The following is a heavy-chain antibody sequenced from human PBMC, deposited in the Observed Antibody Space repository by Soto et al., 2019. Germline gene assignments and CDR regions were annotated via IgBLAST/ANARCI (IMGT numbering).Heavy chain of an antibody. Sequence: QVQLQESGPGLVKPSETLSLSCTVSGGSISSYYWSWIRQPPGKGLEWIGYIYYSGRTDCSPSLKSRVTMSGDGSGGQCALKLSPVTAADTAMYYCARGYYDYVWESYRSPEFDAFDIWGQGTMVTVSS. J-gene: IGHJ3*02. V-gene: IGHV4-59*12. D-gene: IGHD3-16*02. CDR1: GGSISSYY. CDR3: ARGYYDYVWESYRSPEFDAFDI. CDR2: IYYSGRT.